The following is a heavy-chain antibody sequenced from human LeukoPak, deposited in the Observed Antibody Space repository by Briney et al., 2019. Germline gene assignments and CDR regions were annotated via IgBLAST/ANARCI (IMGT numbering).Heavy chain of an antibody. CDR2: VYPSGST. Sequence: PSETLSLTCSVSGGSVSGHYWSWIRQPAGKGLEWIGHVYPSGSTDYNPSLRRRVSMSRDTSENQFSLRLNSVTAADTAVYYCARDQLRSSGRYGIDSWGRGILVTVSS. CDR3: ARDQLRSSGRYGIDS. V-gene: IGHV4-4*07. CDR1: GGSVSGHY. J-gene: IGHJ4*02. D-gene: IGHD6-19*01.